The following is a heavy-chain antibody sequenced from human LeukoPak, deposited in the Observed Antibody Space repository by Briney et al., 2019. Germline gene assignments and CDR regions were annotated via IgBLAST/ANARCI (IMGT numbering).Heavy chain of an antibody. V-gene: IGHV1-18*01. D-gene: IGHD3-22*01. J-gene: IGHJ4*02. CDR2: ISAYNGNT. CDR1: GYTFTSYD. Sequence: ASVKVSCKASGYTFTSYDINWVRQAPGQGLEWMGWISAYNGNTNYAQKLQGRVAMTTDTSTSTAYMELRSLRSDDTAVYYCARVKGPHYYDSSGYYPLTDYWGQGTLVTVSS. CDR3: ARVKGPHYYDSSGYYPLTDY.